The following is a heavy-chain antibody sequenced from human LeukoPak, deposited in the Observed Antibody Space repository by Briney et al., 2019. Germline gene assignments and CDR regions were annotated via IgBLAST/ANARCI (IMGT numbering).Heavy chain of an antibody. V-gene: IGHV4-59*12. CDR1: GGSISSYY. CDR3: ARERIQLWLRYYYYMDV. J-gene: IGHJ6*03. CDR2: IYYSGST. Sequence: SETLSLTCTVSGGSISSYYWNWIRQPPGKGLEWIGYIYYSGSTNYNPSLKSRVTISVDTSKNQFSLKLSSVTAADTAVYYCARERIQLWLRYYYYMDVWGKGTTVTISS. D-gene: IGHD5-18*01.